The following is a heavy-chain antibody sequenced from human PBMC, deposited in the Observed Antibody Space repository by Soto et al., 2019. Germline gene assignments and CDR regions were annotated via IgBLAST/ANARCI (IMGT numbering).Heavy chain of an antibody. V-gene: IGHV3-30-3*01. Sequence: LRLSCAASGFTFSSYAMHWVRQAPGKGLEWVAVISYDGSNKYYAGSVKGRFTISRDNSKNTLYLQMNSLRAEDTAVYYCARDRWQDDFWSGKAYYYYGMDVWGQGTTVTVSS. CDR3: ARDRWQDDFWSGKAYYYYGMDV. CDR2: ISYDGSNK. J-gene: IGHJ6*02. D-gene: IGHD3-3*01. CDR1: GFTFSSYA.